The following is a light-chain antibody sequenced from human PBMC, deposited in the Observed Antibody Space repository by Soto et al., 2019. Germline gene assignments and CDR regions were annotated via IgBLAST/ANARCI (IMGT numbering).Light chain of an antibody. CDR3: QQYNNWPPDRT. CDR2: GAS. CDR1: QSVSSN. V-gene: IGKV3-15*01. Sequence: EIVMTQSPATLSVSPGERATLSCRASQSVSSNLAWYQQKPGQAPRLLIYGASTRATGIPARFSGSGSGTEFTPTISSLQSEDFAIYFCQQYNNWPPDRTFGQGTNVEIK. J-gene: IGKJ1*01.